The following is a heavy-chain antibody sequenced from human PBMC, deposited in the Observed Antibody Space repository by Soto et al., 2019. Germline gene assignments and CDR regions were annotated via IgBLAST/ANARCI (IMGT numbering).Heavy chain of an antibody. Sequence: SVKVSCKASGGTFSSYAISWVRQAPGQGLEWMGGIIPIFGTANYAQKFQGRVTITADESTSTAYMELSSLRSEDTAVYYCAVGPSQVNYWFDPWGQGTLVTVSS. CDR3: AVGPSQVNYWFDP. CDR1: GGTFSSYA. J-gene: IGHJ5*02. CDR2: IIPIFGTA. V-gene: IGHV1-69*13. D-gene: IGHD1-7*01.